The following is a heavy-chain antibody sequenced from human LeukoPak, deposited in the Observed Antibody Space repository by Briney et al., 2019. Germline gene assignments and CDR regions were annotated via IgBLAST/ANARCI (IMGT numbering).Heavy chain of an antibody. CDR1: GFTFSSYA. Sequence: PGGALRLSCAASGFTFSSYAMSWVRQAPGRGVEWVSAISGSGGSTYYADSVKGRLTISRDNSKNTLYLQMNSLRAEDTAVYYCAKVPVIVVVPAAIRFDYWGQGTLVTVSS. CDR3: AKVPVIVVVPAAIRFDY. D-gene: IGHD2-2*02. J-gene: IGHJ4*02. V-gene: IGHV3-23*01. CDR2: ISGSGGST.